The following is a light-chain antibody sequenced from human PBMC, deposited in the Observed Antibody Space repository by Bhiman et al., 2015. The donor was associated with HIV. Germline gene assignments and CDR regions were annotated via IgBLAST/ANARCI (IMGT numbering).Light chain of an antibody. CDR3: AAWDDSLSGHVV. CDR1: NSNIGSNT. J-gene: IGLJ2*01. V-gene: IGLV1-44*01. CDR2: SNS. Sequence: QSVLTQPPSASGTPGQRVTISCSGSNSNIGSNTVNWYQQLPGTAPKLLIYSNSQRPSGVPDRFSGSKSGTSASLAISGLRSEDEADYYCAAWDDSLSGHVVFGGGTKLTVL.